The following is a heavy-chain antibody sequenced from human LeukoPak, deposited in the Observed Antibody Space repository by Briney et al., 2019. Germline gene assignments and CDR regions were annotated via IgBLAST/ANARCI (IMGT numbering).Heavy chain of an antibody. Sequence: ASVKVSCKASGYTFTSYYMHWVRQAPGQGLEWMGLINPTGGSTGYAQKFQGRVTMTRDMSTSTAYMELRSLRSDDTAVYYCARGRWLQVKLDYWGQGTLVTVSS. V-gene: IGHV1-46*01. D-gene: IGHD5-24*01. J-gene: IGHJ4*02. CDR1: GYTFTSYY. CDR2: INPTGGST. CDR3: ARGRWLQVKLDY.